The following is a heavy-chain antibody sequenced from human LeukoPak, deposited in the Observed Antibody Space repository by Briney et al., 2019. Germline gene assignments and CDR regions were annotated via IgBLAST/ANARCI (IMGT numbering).Heavy chain of an antibody. CDR3: ARDAKYDYVWGSYPDY. Sequence: PGGSLRLSCEASGFTFSTYSMNWVRQAPGKGLEWVSYISGSSSTMYYADSVKGRFTISRDNAKKSLYLQMNSLREEDTAVYYCARDAKYDYVWGSYPDYWGQGTLVTVSS. D-gene: IGHD3-16*02. V-gene: IGHV3-48*02. CDR1: GFTFSTYS. CDR2: ISGSSSTM. J-gene: IGHJ4*02.